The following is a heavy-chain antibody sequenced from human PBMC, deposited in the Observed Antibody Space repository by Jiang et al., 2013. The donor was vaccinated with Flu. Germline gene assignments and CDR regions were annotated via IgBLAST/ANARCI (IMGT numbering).Heavy chain of an antibody. V-gene: IGHV3-48*01. D-gene: IGHD2-21*02. CDR3: ARKSPHNCGGDCYVFDS. CDR2: ISSSSSTI. J-gene: IGHJ4*02. Sequence: QLVESGGGLVQPGGSLRLACAASGFTFRTYNMNWVRLTPGKGLEWVSSISSSSSTIYYADSVKGRFTISRDNAKNSVYLQINSLRAEDTAVYYCARKSPHNCGGDCYVFDSWGQGTLVTVSS. CDR1: GFTFRTYN.